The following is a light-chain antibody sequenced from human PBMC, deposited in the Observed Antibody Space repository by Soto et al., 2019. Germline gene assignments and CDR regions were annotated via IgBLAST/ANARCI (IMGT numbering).Light chain of an antibody. J-gene: IGLJ2*01. CDR3: EAWDSSLSVVL. CDR2: DNN. CDR1: SSNIENNY. Sequence: QSVLTQPPSVSAAPGQKVTISCSGSSSNIENNYVSWYQQLPGTAPKLLIYDNNERPSGIPDRFSASKSGTSATLGITGLQIGDEADYYCEAWDSSLSVVLFGGGTKLTVL. V-gene: IGLV1-51*01.